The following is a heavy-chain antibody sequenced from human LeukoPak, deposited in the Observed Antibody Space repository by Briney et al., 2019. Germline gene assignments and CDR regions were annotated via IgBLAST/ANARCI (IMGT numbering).Heavy chain of an antibody. J-gene: IGHJ5*02. CDR1: GGSISSGDYY. CDR3: ARGNKSYYDFWSAQNWFDP. Sequence: SETLSLTCTVSGGSISSGDYYWSWIRQPPGKGLEWIGYIYYSGSTYYNPSLKSRVTISVDTSKNQFSLKLSSVTAADTAVYYCARGNKSYYDFWSAQNWFDPWGQGTLITVSS. D-gene: IGHD3-3*01. CDR2: IYYSGST. V-gene: IGHV4-30-4*08.